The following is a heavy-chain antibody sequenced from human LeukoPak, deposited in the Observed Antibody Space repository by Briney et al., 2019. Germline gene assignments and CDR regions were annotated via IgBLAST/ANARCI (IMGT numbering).Heavy chain of an antibody. CDR2: IKQDASEI. V-gene: IGHV3-7*01. CDR3: ARDKIVGPTTLDY. Sequence: PGGSLRLSCAASGFTFSGYWMSWVRQTPEKGLEWVANIKQDASEIYYVDSVKGRFTISGDNAKNSLYLQMNSLRADDTAVYYCARDKIVGPTTLDYWGQGTLVTVSS. D-gene: IGHD1-26*01. CDR1: GFTFSGYW. J-gene: IGHJ4*02.